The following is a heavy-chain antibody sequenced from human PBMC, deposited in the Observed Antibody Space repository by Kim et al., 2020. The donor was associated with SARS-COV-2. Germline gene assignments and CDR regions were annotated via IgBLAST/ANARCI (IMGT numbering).Heavy chain of an antibody. Sequence: GGSLRLSCAASGFTFSNYGMHWVRQAPGKGLEWVAVISYDGSNKYYADSVKGRFTISRDNSKNTLYLQMNSLRAEDTAVYYCAKVGSTIVDFTVYFDYWGQGTLVTVSS. J-gene: IGHJ4*02. CDR3: AKVGSTIVDFTVYFDY. CDR1: GFTFSNYG. V-gene: IGHV3-30*18. CDR2: ISYDGSNK. D-gene: IGHD2-2*01.